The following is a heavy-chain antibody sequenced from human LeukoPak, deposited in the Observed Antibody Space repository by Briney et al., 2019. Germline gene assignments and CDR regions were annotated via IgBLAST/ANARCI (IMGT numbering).Heavy chain of an antibody. CDR3: AKGLGVVVAATPLYYYYGMDV. V-gene: IGHV3-23*01. J-gene: IGHJ6*02. CDR1: GFTFSGQY. Sequence: GGSLRLSCLASGFTFSGQYMSWVRQAPGKGLEWVSAISGSGGSTYYADSVKGRFTISRDNSKNTLYLQMNSLRAEDTAVYYCAKGLGVVVAATPLYYYYGMDVWGQETTVTVSS. CDR2: ISGSGGST. D-gene: IGHD2-15*01.